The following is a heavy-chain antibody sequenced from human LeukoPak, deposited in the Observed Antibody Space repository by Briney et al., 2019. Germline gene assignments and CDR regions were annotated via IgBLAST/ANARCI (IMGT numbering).Heavy chain of an antibody. CDR1: GGSISSYY. CDR3: ARDHSSSWPLYDAFDI. Sequence: KPSQTLSLTCTVSGGSISSYYWSWIRQPPGKGLEWIGYIYYSGSTNYNPSLKSRVTISVDTSKNQFSLKLSSVTAADTAVYYCARDHSSSWPLYDAFDIWGQGTMVTVSS. V-gene: IGHV4-59*01. D-gene: IGHD6-13*01. CDR2: IYYSGST. J-gene: IGHJ3*02.